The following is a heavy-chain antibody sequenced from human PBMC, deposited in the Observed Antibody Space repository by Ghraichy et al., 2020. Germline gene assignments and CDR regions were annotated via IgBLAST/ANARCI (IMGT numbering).Heavy chain of an antibody. J-gene: IGHJ4*02. CDR3: TTSITYDSSGGIDY. V-gene: IGHV3-15*07. CDR2: IKSKSDGGTI. D-gene: IGHD3-22*01. Sequence: GGSLRLSCAASGFSFTYARMNWARQAPGKGLEWVGRIKSKSDGGTIDYAAPVKGRFTISRADSDGTLYLQMNSLKIDDTAVYFCTTSITYDSSGGIDYWGQGTLVTVSS. CDR1: GFSFTYAR.